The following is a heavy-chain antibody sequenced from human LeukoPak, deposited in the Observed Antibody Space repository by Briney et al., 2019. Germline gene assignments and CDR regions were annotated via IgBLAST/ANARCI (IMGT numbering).Heavy chain of an antibody. J-gene: IGHJ4*02. Sequence: GASVKVSCKASGYTFTGYYMHWVRQAPGQGLEWMGWINPNSGGTNYAQKFQGRVTTTRDTSISTAYMELSRLRSDDTAVYYCARGRQMYYYDSSGYYYGEWGQGTLVTVSS. CDR3: ARGRQMYYYDSSGYYYGE. CDR2: INPNSGGT. CDR1: GYTFTGYY. V-gene: IGHV1-2*02. D-gene: IGHD3-22*01.